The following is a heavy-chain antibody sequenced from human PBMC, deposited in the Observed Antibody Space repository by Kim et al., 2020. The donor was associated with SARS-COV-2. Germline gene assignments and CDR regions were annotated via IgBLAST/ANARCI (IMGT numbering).Heavy chain of an antibody. J-gene: IGHJ6*02. D-gene: IGHD2-2*01. CDR2: TYYRSQWYY. Sequence: SQTLSLTCAISGDSVSSKSAVWSWFRQSPSRGLEWLGRTYYRSQWYYDYAVSVKSRLTITPDTSKNQFSLQLKSVTPEDTAFYYCARGGSSTNYYGMDVWGQGTTVIVSS. CDR1: GDSVSSKSAV. V-gene: IGHV6-1*01. CDR3: ARGGSSTNYYGMDV.